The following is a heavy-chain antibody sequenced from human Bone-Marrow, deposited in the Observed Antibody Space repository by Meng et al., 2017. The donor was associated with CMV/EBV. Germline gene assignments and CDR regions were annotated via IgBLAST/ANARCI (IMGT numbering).Heavy chain of an antibody. CDR1: GSFLGYY. D-gene: IGHD3-10*01. CDR3: ARCPLLWFGELLPRFDP. Sequence: GSFLGYYWSWFRRPPGTGLEWIGDINHSGSINYNPSLKSRVTISVDTSKNQFSLKLSSVTAADTAVYYCARCPLLWFGELLPRFDPWGQGTLVTVSS. V-gene: IGHV4-34*01. CDR2: INHSGSI. J-gene: IGHJ5*02.